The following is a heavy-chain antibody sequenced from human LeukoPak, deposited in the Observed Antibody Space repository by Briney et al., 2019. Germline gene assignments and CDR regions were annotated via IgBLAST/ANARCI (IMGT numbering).Heavy chain of an antibody. J-gene: IGHJ4*02. CDR2: INWNGGST. CDR3: AREGGGTYYYDSSGYNHLDY. V-gene: IGHV3-20*04. Sequence: GGSLRLSCAASGFTFDDYGMSWVRQAPGKGLEWVSDINWNGGSTGYADSVKGRFTISRDNAKNSLYLQMNSLRAEDTALYYCAREGGGTYYYDSSGYNHLDYWGQGTLVTVSS. CDR1: GFTFDDYG. D-gene: IGHD3-22*01.